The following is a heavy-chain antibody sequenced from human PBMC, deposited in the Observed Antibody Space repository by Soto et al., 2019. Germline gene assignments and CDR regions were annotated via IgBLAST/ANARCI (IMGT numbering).Heavy chain of an antibody. V-gene: IGHV4-31*03. Sequence: QVQLRESGPGLVKPSQTLSLTCTVSGGSINSCAYYSNWIRHHPGKGLEWIGYMYYSGSTYYTPFLRRRVIISADTSETHFSLKVSSATAAERAVYFCARGYRQSGYSSSWVFDYWGQGTLGNVSS. D-gene: IGHD6-13*01. CDR3: ARGYRQSGYSSSWVFDY. CDR2: MYYSGST. CDR1: GGSINSCAYY. J-gene: IGHJ4*02.